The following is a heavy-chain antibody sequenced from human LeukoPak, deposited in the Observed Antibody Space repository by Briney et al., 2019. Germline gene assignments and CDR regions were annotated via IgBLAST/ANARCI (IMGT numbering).Heavy chain of an antibody. CDR2: INPNSGGT. CDR1: GYTFTGYY. D-gene: IGHD4/OR15-4a*01. V-gene: IGHV1-2*02. CDR3: ARVIESIGDYGYYGMDV. Sequence: ASVKVSCKASGYTFTGYYMHWVRQAPGQGLEWMGWINPNSGGTNYAQKFQGRVTMTRDTSISTAYMELSRLRSDDTAVYYCARVIESIGDYGYYGMDVWGQGTTVTVSS. J-gene: IGHJ6*02.